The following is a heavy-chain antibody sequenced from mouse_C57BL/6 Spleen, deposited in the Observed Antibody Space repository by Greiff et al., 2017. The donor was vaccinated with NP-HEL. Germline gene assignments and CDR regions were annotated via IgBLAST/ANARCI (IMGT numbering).Heavy chain of an antibody. Sequence: EVKLVESGEGLVKPGGSLKLSCAASGFTFSSYAMSWVRQTPEKRLEWVAYISSGGDYIYYADTVKGRFTISRDNARNTLYLQMSSLKSEDTAMYYCTRGIYYDYDLYYFDYWGQGTTLTVSS. J-gene: IGHJ2*01. CDR2: ISSGGDYI. D-gene: IGHD2-4*01. CDR1: GFTFSSYA. CDR3: TRGIYYDYDLYYFDY. V-gene: IGHV5-9-1*02.